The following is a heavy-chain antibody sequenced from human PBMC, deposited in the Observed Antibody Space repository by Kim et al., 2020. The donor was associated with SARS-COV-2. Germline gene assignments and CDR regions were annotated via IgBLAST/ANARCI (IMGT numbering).Heavy chain of an antibody. V-gene: IGHV1-2*02. CDR3: ARGHTWATDY. Sequence: ASVKVSCKATGYNFNDYFMHWVRQAPGQGFEWMGWVNPKDGGTNFAQKFQDRVFMTRDSSINTAYMELSRLRSDDTAVYFCARGHTWATDYWGQGTLVAV. J-gene: IGHJ4*02. D-gene: IGHD5-12*01. CDR1: GYNFNDYF. CDR2: VNPKDGGT.